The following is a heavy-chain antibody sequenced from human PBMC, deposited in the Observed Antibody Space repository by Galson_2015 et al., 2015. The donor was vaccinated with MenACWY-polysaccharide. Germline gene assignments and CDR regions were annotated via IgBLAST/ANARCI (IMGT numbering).Heavy chain of an antibody. CDR2: IKHDGSET. V-gene: IGHV3-7*01. Sequence: SLRLSCAASGFVFNNYLMSWIRQSPGKGLERVANIKHDGSETYYLDSVKGRFVVSRDNARNSLYLQMSSLRAEDTAVYYCVRDWWCGRAACYYFDFWGQGTLVTVYS. CDR1: GFVFNNYL. CDR3: VRDWWCGRAACYYFDF. D-gene: IGHD2-8*02. J-gene: IGHJ4*02.